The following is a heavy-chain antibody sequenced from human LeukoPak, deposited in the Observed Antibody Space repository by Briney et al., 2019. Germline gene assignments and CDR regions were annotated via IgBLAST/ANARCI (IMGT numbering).Heavy chain of an antibody. CDR1: GFTFSSYW. CDR2: IKQDGSEK. D-gene: IGHD3-22*01. Sequence: PGGSLRLSCAASGFTFSSYWMRWVRQAPGKGLEWVANIKQDGSEKYYVDSVKGRFTISRDNAKNSLYLQMNSLRAEDTAVYYCASPLLYYYDSSGYWDYWGQGTLVTVSS. V-gene: IGHV3-7*01. J-gene: IGHJ4*02. CDR3: ASPLLYYYDSSGYWDY.